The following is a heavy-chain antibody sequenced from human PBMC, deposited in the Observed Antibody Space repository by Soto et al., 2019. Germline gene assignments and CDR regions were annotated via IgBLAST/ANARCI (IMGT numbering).Heavy chain of an antibody. CDR1: GGSFSGYY. V-gene: IGHV4-34*01. D-gene: IGHD1-26*01. J-gene: IGHJ5*02. CDR3: ARDRERFDP. Sequence: SETLSLTCAVYGGSFSGYYWSWIRQPPGKGLEWIGEINHSGSTNYNPSLKSRVTISVDTSKNQFSLKLSSVTAADTAVYYCARDRERFDPGGQGTLVTVSS. CDR2: INHSGST.